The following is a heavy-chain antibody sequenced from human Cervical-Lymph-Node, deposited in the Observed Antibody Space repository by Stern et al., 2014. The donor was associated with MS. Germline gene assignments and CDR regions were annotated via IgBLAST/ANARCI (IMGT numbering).Heavy chain of an antibody. CDR3: ARLSTVVDY. Sequence: QVQLQESGPGLVKPSETLSLTCTVSGDSISSYYWSWIRQPPGKGLEWIGHVYYSGTTCYNPSLTGRVTISVDTFTKQFPLKLNSVTAADTAVYYCARLSTVVDYWGQGTLVTVSS. J-gene: IGHJ4*02. D-gene: IGHD4-23*01. CDR2: VYYSGTT. CDR1: GDSISSYY. V-gene: IGHV4-59*08.